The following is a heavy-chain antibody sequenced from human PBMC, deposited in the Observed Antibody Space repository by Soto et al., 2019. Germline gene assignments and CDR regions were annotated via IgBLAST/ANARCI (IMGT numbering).Heavy chain of an antibody. Sequence: SVKVSCKASVYTVTSYYMHLVRQAPGQGLEWMGIINPSGGSTSYAQKFQGRVTMTRDTSTSTVYMEMSSLRSEDTAVYYCARVRRSSGYYYGYWGQGTPVTVSS. CDR2: INPSGGST. CDR3: ARVRRSSGYYYGY. D-gene: IGHD3-22*01. CDR1: VYTVTSYY. J-gene: IGHJ4*02. V-gene: IGHV1-46*01.